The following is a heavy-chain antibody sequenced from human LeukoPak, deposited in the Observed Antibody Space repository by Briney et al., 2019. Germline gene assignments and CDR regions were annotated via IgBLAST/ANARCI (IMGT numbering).Heavy chain of an antibody. J-gene: IGHJ4*02. D-gene: IGHD3-10*01. CDR3: ASRTGSGSYYFDY. CDR2: IYSSGST. V-gene: IGHV4-4*07. CDR1: GGSISSYY. Sequence: PSETLSLTCTVSGGSISSYYWSWIRQPAGKGLEWIGRIYSSGSTSYNPSLKSRVTMSVDTSKNQFSLKLTSVTAADTAVYYCASRTGSGSYYFDYWGQGTLVTVSS.